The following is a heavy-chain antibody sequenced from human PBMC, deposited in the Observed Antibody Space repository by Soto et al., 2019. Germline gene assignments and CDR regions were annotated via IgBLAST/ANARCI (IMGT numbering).Heavy chain of an antibody. CDR3: ARGRYVDY. J-gene: IGHJ4*02. V-gene: IGHV1-18*01. Sequence: QVHLVQSGAEVKKPGASVKVSCKGSGYGFTTYGITWVRQAPGQGLEWMAWISAHNGNTNYAQKLQGSVTVTRDTSTSTAYMELRSLRSDDTAVYYCARGRYVDYWGQGALVTVSS. D-gene: IGHD1-1*01. CDR1: GYGFTTYG. CDR2: ISAHNGNT.